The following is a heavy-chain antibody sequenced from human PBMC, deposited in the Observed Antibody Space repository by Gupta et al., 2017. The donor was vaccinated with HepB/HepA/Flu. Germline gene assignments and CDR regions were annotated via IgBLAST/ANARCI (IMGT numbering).Heavy chain of an antibody. Sequence: QVQLQQWGAGLLQPSETLSLTCAVYGGSISGYYWSWIGPSTGKGRDWIGEINLAGTANYNPSLKSRIDISVDMSKKQFSLNLNSVTDADTAVYYCARHVLYHGEYISYVGCEIWGQGTLVTVSS. J-gene: IGHJ3*02. CDR1: GGSISGYY. V-gene: IGHV4-34*02. CDR3: ARHVLYHGEYISYVGCEI. CDR2: INLAGTA. D-gene: IGHD4-17*01.